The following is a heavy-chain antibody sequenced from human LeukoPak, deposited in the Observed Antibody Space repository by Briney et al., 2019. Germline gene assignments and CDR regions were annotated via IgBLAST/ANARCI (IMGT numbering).Heavy chain of an antibody. CDR3: AELGITMIGGV. CDR2: ISTSSSYI. V-gene: IGHV3-21*01. D-gene: IGHD3-10*02. CDR1: GFTFSTYS. Sequence: TGGSLRLSCAASGFTFSTYSMNWVRQAPGKGLEWVSFISTSSSYIYYADSVKGRFTISRNNANNSLYLQMDSLRADDTAVYYCAELGITMIGGVWGKGTTVTISS. J-gene: IGHJ6*04.